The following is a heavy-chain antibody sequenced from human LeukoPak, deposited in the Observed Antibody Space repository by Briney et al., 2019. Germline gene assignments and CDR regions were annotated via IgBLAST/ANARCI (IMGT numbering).Heavy chain of an antibody. D-gene: IGHD1-7*01. CDR2: IYYSGSI. CDR1: GGSIISYY. CDR3: ARQDWDYAWYFDL. V-gene: IGHV4-59*08. Sequence: SETLSLTCTVSGGSIISYYWSWIRQPPGKGLEGFGYIYYSGSINYNPSLKSRVTISVGTSKNQFSLKLSSVTAADTAVYYCARQDWDYAWYFDLWGRGTLVTVSS. J-gene: IGHJ2*01.